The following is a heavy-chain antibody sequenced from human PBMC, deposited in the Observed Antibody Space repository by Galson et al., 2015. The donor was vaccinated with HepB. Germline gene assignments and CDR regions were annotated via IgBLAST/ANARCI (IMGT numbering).Heavy chain of an antibody. J-gene: IGHJ4*02. CDR3: SRSRSADY. CDR1: GFTFGDYG. CDR2: IRSKTYGGTT. Sequence: SLRLSCAASGFTFGDYGMTWVRQAPGKGLEWVGFIRSKTYGGTTEYAASVRGRFTNSRDDSKSIAYLKMNSLKTEDTAVYYCSRSRSADYWGQGTLVTVSS. V-gene: IGHV3-49*04. D-gene: IGHD1-26*01.